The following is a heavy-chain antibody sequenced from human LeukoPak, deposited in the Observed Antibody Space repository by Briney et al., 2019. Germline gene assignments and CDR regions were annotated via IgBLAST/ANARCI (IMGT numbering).Heavy chain of an antibody. D-gene: IGHD3-10*01. CDR1: GESFSAYF. Sequence: SETLSLTRAVYGESFSAYFWNWIRQAPGKPLEYIGEINHRGSSHYNPSLKTRVTLSVDTPKQQFSLKLTSVTAADTAVYYCARGGEVWFGEPFFDYWGQGTLVTVSS. CDR3: ARGGEVWFGEPFFDY. J-gene: IGHJ4*02. V-gene: IGHV4-34*01. CDR2: INHRGSS.